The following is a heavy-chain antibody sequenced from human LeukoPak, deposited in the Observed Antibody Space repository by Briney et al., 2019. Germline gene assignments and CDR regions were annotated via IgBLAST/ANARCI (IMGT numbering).Heavy chain of an antibody. D-gene: IGHD1-26*01. J-gene: IGHJ4*02. Sequence: PSQTLSLTCTVSGGSISSGSYYWSWIRQPAGKGLEWIGRIYTSGNTNYNPSLKSRVTISLDTSKNQFSLKLNSVTAADTAVYYCAREVGPTSVDYWGQGTLVTVSS. CDR1: GGSISSGSYY. CDR2: IYTSGNT. V-gene: IGHV4-61*02. CDR3: AREVGPTSVDY.